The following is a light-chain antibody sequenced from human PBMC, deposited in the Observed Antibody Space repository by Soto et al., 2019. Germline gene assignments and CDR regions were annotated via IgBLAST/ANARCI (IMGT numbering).Light chain of an antibody. CDR1: QSISSY. Sequence: DIPMNQSQSSLSASVGYRVTITCRASQSISSYLNWYQQKPGKAPKLLIYAASSLQSGVPSRFSGSGSGTDFTLTISSLQPEEFATYYCQQSYSTLPLTFGGGTKVDIK. CDR3: QQSYSTLPLT. V-gene: IGKV1-39*01. CDR2: AAS. J-gene: IGKJ4*01.